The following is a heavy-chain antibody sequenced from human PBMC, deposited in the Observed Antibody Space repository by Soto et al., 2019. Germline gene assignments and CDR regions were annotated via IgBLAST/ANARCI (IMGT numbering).Heavy chain of an antibody. D-gene: IGHD2-21*01. CDR1: GGSISSYY. V-gene: IGHV4-59*01. CDR2: IYYSGST. CDR3: ARGNGIYGMDV. Sequence: SETLSLTCTVSGGSISSYYWSWIRQPPGKGLEWIGYIYYSGSTNYNPSLKSRVTISVDTSKNQFSLKLSSVTAADTAVYYCARGNGIYGMDVWGQGTTVTVSS. J-gene: IGHJ6*02.